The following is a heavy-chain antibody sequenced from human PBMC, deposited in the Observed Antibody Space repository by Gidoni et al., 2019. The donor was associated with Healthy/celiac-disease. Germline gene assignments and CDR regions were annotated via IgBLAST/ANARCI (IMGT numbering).Heavy chain of an antibody. Sequence: QVQLVESGGGVVQPGRSLRLSCAASGFTFSSCGMHWVRQAPGKGLEWVAVISYDGSNKYHADSVKGRFTISRDNSKNTLYLQMNSLRAEDTAVYYCAKGMRFGELLYPNWFDPWGQGTLVTVSS. D-gene: IGHD3-10*01. CDR1: GFTFSSCG. J-gene: IGHJ5*02. V-gene: IGHV3-30*18. CDR3: AKGMRFGELLYPNWFDP. CDR2: ISYDGSNK.